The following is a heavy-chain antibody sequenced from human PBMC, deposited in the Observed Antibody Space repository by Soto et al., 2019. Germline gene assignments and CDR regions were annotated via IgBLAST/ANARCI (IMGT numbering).Heavy chain of an antibody. J-gene: IGHJ4*02. CDR3: ASGPRNWGVDY. V-gene: IGHV1-8*01. CDR1: AYTFTSYD. CDR2: MNPNNGNT. D-gene: IGHD7-27*01. Sequence: QVQLVQSGAEVNKPGASVKVSCKAAAYTFTSYDINWVRQATGQDFEWMGWMNPNNGNTAYAQKFQGRATMTRDTSNSTALMELSSLTSEDTAVYYCASGPRNWGVDYWGQGTLVTVSS.